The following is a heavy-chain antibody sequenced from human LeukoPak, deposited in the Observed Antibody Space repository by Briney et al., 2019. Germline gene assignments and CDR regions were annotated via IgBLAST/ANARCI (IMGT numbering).Heavy chain of an antibody. J-gene: IGHJ5*02. CDR2: IYYSGST. Sequence: PSETLSLTCTVSGGSISSYYWSWIWQPPGKGVERVGYIYYSGSTNYNPSLRSLVTISVDTSKSQFSLKLSSVTAADTAVYYCARAGIVVVNRFDPWGQGTLVTVSS. D-gene: IGHD3-22*01. V-gene: IGHV4-59*01. CDR3: ARAGIVVVNRFDP. CDR1: GGSISSYY.